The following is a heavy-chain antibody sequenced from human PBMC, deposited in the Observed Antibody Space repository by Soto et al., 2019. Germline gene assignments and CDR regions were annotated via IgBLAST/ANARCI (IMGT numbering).Heavy chain of an antibody. J-gene: IGHJ4*02. D-gene: IGHD3-3*01. CDR1: GFTFSSYW. V-gene: IGHV3-7*01. CDR2: IKQDGSEK. CDR3: ARDGDPDVTIFGVVIPAGGFDY. Sequence: GGSLRLSCAASGFTFSSYWMSWVRQAPGKGLEWVANIKQDGSEKYYVDSVKGRFTISRDNAKNSLYLQMNSLRAEDTAVYYCARDGDPDVTIFGVVIPAGGFDYWGQGTLVTVSS.